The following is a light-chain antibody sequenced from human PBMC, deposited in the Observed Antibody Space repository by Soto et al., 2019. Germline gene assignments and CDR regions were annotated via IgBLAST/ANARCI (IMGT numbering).Light chain of an antibody. CDR2: DAS. CDR1: QSVNTW. CDR3: QEYNSGWR. J-gene: IGKJ1*01. V-gene: IGKV1-5*01. Sequence: DIQMTQSPSTLSASVGDRVTIACRASQSVNTWLSWYQKKPGKAPKLLIYDASNLQSGVPTRFSGSGSGTEFTLSITSLQPDDFATYYCQEYNSGWRFGQGTKVDI.